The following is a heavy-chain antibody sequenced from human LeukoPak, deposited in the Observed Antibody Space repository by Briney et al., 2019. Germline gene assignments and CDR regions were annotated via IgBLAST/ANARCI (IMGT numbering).Heavy chain of an antibody. CDR1: GGSIHSYY. CDR2: IFYTGRT. CDR3: ARHGGFETYPLEY. V-gene: IGHV4-59*08. D-gene: IGHD3-10*01. Sequence: LETLSLTCTVSGGSIHSYYGSWIRQPPGRAVEWMGHIFYTGRTTYTPSRKSRLTISLDTSQNQFSLTLSAGTAAGTAVYYCARHGGFETYPLEYGGQGTRVTVSS. J-gene: IGHJ4*02.